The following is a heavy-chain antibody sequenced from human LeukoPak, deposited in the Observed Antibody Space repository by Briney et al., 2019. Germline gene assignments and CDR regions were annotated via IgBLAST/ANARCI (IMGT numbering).Heavy chain of an antibody. CDR1: GFTFSSYG. CDR2: ISGRDSNT. D-gene: IGHD6-6*01. CDR3: TTAMWSSSSAFDY. V-gene: IGHV3-23*01. Sequence: PGGSLRLSCAASGFTFSSYGMSWVRQAPGKGLEWVSLISGRDSNTYYADSVEGRFIISRDNSKNTLYLQMNSLKTEDTAVYYCTTAMWSSSSAFDYWGQGTLVTVSS. J-gene: IGHJ4*02.